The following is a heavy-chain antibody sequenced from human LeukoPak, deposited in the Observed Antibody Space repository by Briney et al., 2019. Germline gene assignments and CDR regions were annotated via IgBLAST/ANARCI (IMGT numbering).Heavy chain of an antibody. Sequence: ASVNVSCKASGYTFTNYFMSWVRQAPGQGLEWMGIINPSGGSTTYAQKFQGRVTMTRDTSTSTVYMNLSSLRSEDTGMYFCASGRPGMAAAATAGTIGWDYWGQGTLVVVSS. CDR1: GYTFTNYF. V-gene: IGHV1-46*01. CDR2: INPSGGST. CDR3: ASGRPGMAAAATAGTIGWDY. D-gene: IGHD6-13*01. J-gene: IGHJ4*02.